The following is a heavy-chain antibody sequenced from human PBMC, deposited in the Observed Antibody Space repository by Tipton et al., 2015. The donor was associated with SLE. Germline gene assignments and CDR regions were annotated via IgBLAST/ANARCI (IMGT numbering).Heavy chain of an antibody. J-gene: IGHJ4*02. CDR3: ARESAQGLDY. V-gene: IGHV4-39*07. CDR2: IYNSGST. CDR1: GDSISSSSYY. Sequence: TLSLTCTVSGDSISSSSYYWAWIRQPPGKGLEWTGTIYNSGSTQYNPSLKSRLTISIDTSKNQLSLQLTSVTAADTAVYYCARESAQGLDYWGQGTLVTVSS.